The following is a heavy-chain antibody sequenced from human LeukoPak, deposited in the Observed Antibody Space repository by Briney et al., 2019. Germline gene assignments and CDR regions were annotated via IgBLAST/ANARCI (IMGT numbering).Heavy chain of an antibody. V-gene: IGHV3-64*01. CDR3: ARGHPGSGTYSYWFDP. CDR1: GFTFSSYE. CDR2: INSNGGST. J-gene: IGHJ5*02. D-gene: IGHD1-26*01. Sequence: PGGSLRLSCAASGFTFSSYEMNWVRQAPGKGLEYVSAINSNGGSTFYASSVKGRSTISRDNSKSTLYLQMGSLRPEDMAVYYCARGHPGSGTYSYWFDPWGQGTLVTVSS.